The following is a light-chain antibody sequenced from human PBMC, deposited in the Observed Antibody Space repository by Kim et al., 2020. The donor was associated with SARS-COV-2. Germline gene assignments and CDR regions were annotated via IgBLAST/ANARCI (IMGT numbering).Light chain of an antibody. CDR3: QVWDTDTDHYV. V-gene: IGLV3-21*01. J-gene: IGLJ1*01. CDR1: NIGGHS. CDR2: DDS. Sequence: APGQTARITCRGNNIGGHSVHWYQQKPGQAPVLVMYDDSDRPSGIPERFSGSKSANTATLTISRVEAGDEADYYCQVWDTDTDHYVFGTGTKVTVL.